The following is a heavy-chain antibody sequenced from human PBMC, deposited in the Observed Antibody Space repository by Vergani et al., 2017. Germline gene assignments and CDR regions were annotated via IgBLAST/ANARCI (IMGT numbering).Heavy chain of an antibody. V-gene: IGHV3-30*03. D-gene: IGHD2-2*01. CDR2: ISYDGTQK. J-gene: IGHJ1*01. CDR1: GFTSCYYG. CDR3: ATKSCSTPGCQIVHFRE. Sequence: QVHMLESGGGVVQHGRSLRLSCVVSGFTSCYYGMHWVRPAPGKGLEWGAVISYDGTQKYYADSVKGRFIISRDNSKSTLYLQMNSQRTEDTAVYYCATKSCSTPGCQIVHFREWGQGTLVTVSS.